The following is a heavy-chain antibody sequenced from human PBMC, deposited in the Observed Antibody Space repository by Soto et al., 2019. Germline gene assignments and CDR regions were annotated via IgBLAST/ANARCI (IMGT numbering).Heavy chain of an antibody. D-gene: IGHD3-22*01. Sequence: SETLSLTCTVSGGSVSSGSYYWSWIRQHPGKGLEWIGYIYYSGSTYYNPSLKSRVTISVDTSKNQFSLKLSSVTAADTAVYYCARDYDSSGYYYFDYWGQGTLVTVSS. CDR3: ARDYDSSGYYYFDY. CDR2: IYYSGST. J-gene: IGHJ4*02. V-gene: IGHV4-31*03. CDR1: GGSVSSGSYY.